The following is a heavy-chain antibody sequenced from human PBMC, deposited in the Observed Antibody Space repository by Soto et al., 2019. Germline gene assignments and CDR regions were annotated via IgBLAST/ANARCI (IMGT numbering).Heavy chain of an antibody. V-gene: IGHV1-18*01. CDR3: AREVGSSGYSYIDY. CDR1: GYTFTSYG. D-gene: IGHD3-22*01. CDR2: TSAYNGNS. Sequence: ASVKVSCKASGYTFTSYGISWVRQAPGQGLEWVGWTSAYNGNSNYAQKLQGRVTMTTDTSTSTAYMELRSLRSDDTAVYYCAREVGSSGYSYIDYWGQGTLVTVSS. J-gene: IGHJ4*02.